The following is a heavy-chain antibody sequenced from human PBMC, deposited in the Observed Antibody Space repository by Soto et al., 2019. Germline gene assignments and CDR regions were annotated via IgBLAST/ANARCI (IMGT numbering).Heavy chain of an antibody. CDR3: ALRSRYRGRWKSGWFNS. J-gene: IGHJ5*01. CDR2: IYWDDDK. V-gene: IGHV2-5*02. CDR1: GLSLSSHGPG. Sequence: SGPPMVNPPQPLPLTRSFSGLSLSSHGPGVGWIRQAGGKALEWLAFIYWDDDKRYSPSLEGRLAIIKGTSINQVFLIMTTVDPVDSATYYCALRSRYRGRWKSGWFNSWG. D-gene: IGHD6-13*01.